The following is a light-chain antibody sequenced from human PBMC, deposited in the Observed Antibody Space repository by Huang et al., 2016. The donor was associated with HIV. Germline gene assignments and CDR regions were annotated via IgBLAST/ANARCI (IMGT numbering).Light chain of an antibody. V-gene: IGKV3-11*01. CDR3: QHRSNWLSIT. Sequence: EIVLTPSPATLSLSPGERATLSCRASQSVSSYLAWYQQKPGQAPRLLIYDASNRATGVPARFSGSGSGTDFTLTISSLEPGDFAVYYCQHRSNWLSITFGQGTRLEIK. J-gene: IGKJ5*01. CDR1: QSVSSY. CDR2: DAS.